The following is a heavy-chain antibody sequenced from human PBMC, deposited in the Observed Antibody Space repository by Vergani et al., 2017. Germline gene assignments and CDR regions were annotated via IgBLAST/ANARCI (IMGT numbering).Heavy chain of an antibody. CDR1: GGSITYGAFY. D-gene: IGHD3-10*01. J-gene: IGHJ6*02. Sequence: QLQLQESGPGLVKPSETLSLTCTVSGGSITYGAFYWGWIRQSPGKGLEWVSYISSSSSTIYYADSVKGRFTISRDNAKNSLYLQMNSLRAEDTAVYYCARDRYYLGSGSYPYFYYYGLDVWGQGTAVTVSS. V-gene: IGHV3-11*04. CDR2: ISSSSSTI. CDR3: ARDRYYLGSGSYPYFYYYGLDV.